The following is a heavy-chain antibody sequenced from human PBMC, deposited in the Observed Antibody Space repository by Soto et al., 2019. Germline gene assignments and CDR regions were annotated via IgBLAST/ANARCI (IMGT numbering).Heavy chain of an antibody. CDR3: ARGTYISAWETDY. CDR2: ISYSGNT. J-gene: IGHJ4*02. D-gene: IGHD6-19*01. CDR1: GGSINSYY. V-gene: IGHV4-59*08. Sequence: QVQLQESGPGLVTPSETLSLTCTVSGGSINSYYWKWIRQPPGKGLEWIGYISYSGNTNYNPSLKSRVTMSVDTSKNLFSLKLTSVTAADTAVYYCARGTYISAWETDYWGQGTLVTVSS.